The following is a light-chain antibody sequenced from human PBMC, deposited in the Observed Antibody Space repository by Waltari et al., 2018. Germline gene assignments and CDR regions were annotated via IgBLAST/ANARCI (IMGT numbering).Light chain of an antibody. CDR1: QSVGSN. J-gene: IGKJ2*01. CDR2: GAS. Sequence: EVVMTQFPATLSVSLGGRAALSCRASQSVGSNLAWYQQKPGQAPRLLIHGASTRATGIPDRLSGSGSGTDFTLTINSLQSEDFAIYYCQQYNHWPPYTFGQGTKLEI. CDR3: QQYNHWPPYT. V-gene: IGKV3-15*01.